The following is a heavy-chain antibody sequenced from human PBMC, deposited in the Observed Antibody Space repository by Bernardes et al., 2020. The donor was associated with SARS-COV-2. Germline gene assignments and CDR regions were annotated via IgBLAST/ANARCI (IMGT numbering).Heavy chain of an antibody. D-gene: IGHD1-26*01. J-gene: IGHJ4*02. CDR1: GFTFSSYS. CDR3: AKRRILGPDTGNHFDS. CDR2: ITEKGYST. Sequence: GGSLRLSCVASGFTFSSYSMNWVRQAPGKGREWVSAITEKGYSTYYADSVKGRFTISRDNSKNTLYLQMNSLRAEDTAVYYCAKRRILGPDTGNHFDSWGQGTLVTVSS. V-gene: IGHV3-23*01.